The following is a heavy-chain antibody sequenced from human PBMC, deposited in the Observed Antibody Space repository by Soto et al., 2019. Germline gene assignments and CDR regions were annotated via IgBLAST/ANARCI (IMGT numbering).Heavy chain of an antibody. Sequence: ASVKVSCKASGYTFTVYYMHWVRQAPGQGLEWMGWINPKSGGTMYPQKFQGRVTMTWDTSISTAYMAPTRLRSDDTAVYYCARDLAKGGGSAGFDYWGQGTLVTVSS. CDR3: ARDLAKGGGSAGFDY. J-gene: IGHJ4*02. CDR2: INPKSGGT. D-gene: IGHD1-26*01. CDR1: GYTFTVYY. V-gene: IGHV1-2*02.